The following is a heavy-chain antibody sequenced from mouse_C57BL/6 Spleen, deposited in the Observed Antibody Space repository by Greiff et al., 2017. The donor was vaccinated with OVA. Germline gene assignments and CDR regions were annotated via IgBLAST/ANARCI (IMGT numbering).Heavy chain of an antibody. CDR1: GYTFTSYW. V-gene: IGHV1-59*01. CDR2: IDPSDSYT. Sequence: QVQLQQPGAELVRPGTSVKLSCKASGYTFTSYWMHWVKQRPGQGLEWIGVIDPSDSYTNYNQKFKGKATLTVDTSSSTAYMQLSSLTSEDSAVYYCASYGYATVYWGQGTSVTVSS. D-gene: IGHD2-2*01. CDR3: ASYGYATVY. J-gene: IGHJ4*01.